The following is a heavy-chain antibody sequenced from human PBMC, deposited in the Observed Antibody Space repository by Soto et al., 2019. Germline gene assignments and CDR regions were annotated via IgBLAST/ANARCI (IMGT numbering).Heavy chain of an antibody. V-gene: IGHV3-9*01. D-gene: IGHD2-21*01. Sequence: GGSLRLSCAASGFTFDDYAMYWVRQVPGKGLEWVSGISWNSGRIGYADSVKGRFTISRDNAKNSLYLQMNSLRPEDTALYYCTKARLWGGDGYNSYYYNAMDVWGQETTVTIAS. CDR1: GFTFDDYA. J-gene: IGHJ6*02. CDR2: ISWNSGRI. CDR3: TKARLWGGDGYNSYYYNAMDV.